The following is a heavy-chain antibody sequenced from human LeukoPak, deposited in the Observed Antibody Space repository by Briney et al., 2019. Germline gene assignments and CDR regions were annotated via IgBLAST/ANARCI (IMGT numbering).Heavy chain of an antibody. CDR2: INPNSGGT. CDR1: GYTFTGYY. V-gene: IGHV1-2*02. Sequence: GASVKVSCKASGYTFTGYYMHWVRQAPGQGLEWMGWINPNSGGTNCAQKFQGRVTMTRDTSISTAYMELSRLRSDDTAVYYCARDPLSNWGERTFDYWGQGTLVTVSS. CDR3: ARDPLSNWGERTFDY. D-gene: IGHD7-27*01. J-gene: IGHJ4*02.